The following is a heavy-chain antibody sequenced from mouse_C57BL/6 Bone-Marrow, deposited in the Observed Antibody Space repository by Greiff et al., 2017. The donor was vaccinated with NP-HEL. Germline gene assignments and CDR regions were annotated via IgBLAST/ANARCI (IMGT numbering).Heavy chain of an antibody. CDR1: GYTFTDYT. Sequence: VQLQESDAELVKPGASVKISCKASGYTFTDYTIHWMKQRPEQGLEWIGYIYPRDGSTNYNEKFKGKATLTADKSSSTAYMQLNSLTSEDTAVYFCAHYYGSGYPDGYFDVGGWGTGVTVTA. D-gene: IGHD1-1*01. J-gene: IGHJ1*01. V-gene: IGHV1-78*01. CDR2: IYPRDGST. CDR3: AHYYGSGYPDGYFDV.